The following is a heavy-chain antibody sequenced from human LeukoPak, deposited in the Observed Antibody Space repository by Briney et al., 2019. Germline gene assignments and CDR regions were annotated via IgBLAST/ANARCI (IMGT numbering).Heavy chain of an antibody. D-gene: IGHD3-10*01. CDR2: ISSSGSTI. CDR1: GFTFSSYE. Sequence: GGSLRLSCAAPGFTFSSYEMNWVRQAPGKGLGWVSYISSSGSTIYYADSVKGRFTISRDNAKNSLYLQMNSLRAEDTAVYYCARVDYYGSGSPSGMDVWGKGTTVTVSS. CDR3: ARVDYYGSGSPSGMDV. J-gene: IGHJ6*04. V-gene: IGHV3-48*03.